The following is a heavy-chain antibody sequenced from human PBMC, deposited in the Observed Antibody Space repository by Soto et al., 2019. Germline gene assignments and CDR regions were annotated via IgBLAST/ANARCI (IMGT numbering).Heavy chain of an antibody. Sequence: GGSLRLSCAASGFNFSSYVMHWVRQAPGKGLEWVAVIWYDGGNKYYADSVEGRFTISRDNSKNTLYLQMNSLRAEDTAVYYCARDGQWLPRDGLRSSYYFDYWGQGTLVTVSS. CDR1: GFNFSSYV. J-gene: IGHJ4*02. CDR2: IWYDGGNK. CDR3: ARDGQWLPRDGLRSSYYFDY. V-gene: IGHV3-33*01. D-gene: IGHD6-19*01.